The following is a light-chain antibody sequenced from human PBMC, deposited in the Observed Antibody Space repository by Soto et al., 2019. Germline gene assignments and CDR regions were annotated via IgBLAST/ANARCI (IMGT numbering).Light chain of an antibody. Sequence: DIQMTQSPSSLSASVGDRVTITCRASQSISTSLNWYQQNPGKAPQLLMYAASSLQRGVPPRFSGSGSGTDFTLTISSVQSEDFATYYCQQGYTTPWTFGQGTKVEIK. CDR3: QQGYTTPWT. CDR2: AAS. V-gene: IGKV1-39*01. J-gene: IGKJ1*01. CDR1: QSISTS.